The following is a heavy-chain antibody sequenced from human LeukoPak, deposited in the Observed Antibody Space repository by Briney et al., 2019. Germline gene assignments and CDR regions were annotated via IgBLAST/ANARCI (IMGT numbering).Heavy chain of an antibody. V-gene: IGHV4-59*01. CDR1: GGSISSYY. J-gene: IGHJ6*03. D-gene: IGHD2-15*01. CDR3: ARSVEGYCSGGSCYSYYYYMDV. CDR2: IYYSGST. Sequence: PSETLSLTCTVSGGSISSYYWSWIRQPPGKGPEWIGYIYYSGSTNYNPSLKSRVTISVDTSKNQFSLKLSSVTAADTAVYYCARSVEGYCSGGSCYSYYYYMDVWGKGTTVTVSS.